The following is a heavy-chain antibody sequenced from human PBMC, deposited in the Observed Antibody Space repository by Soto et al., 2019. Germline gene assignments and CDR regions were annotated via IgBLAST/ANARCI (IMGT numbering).Heavy chain of an antibody. CDR1: GGSISSSSYY. CDR2: IYYSGST. V-gene: IGHV4-39*07. J-gene: IGHJ4*02. CDR3: ASEKSQDYYFCSGYYRFFDY. D-gene: IGHD3-3*01. Sequence: SETLSLTCTVSGGSISSSSYYWGWIRQPPGKGLEWIGSIYYSGSTYYNPSLKSRVTISVDTSKNQFSLKQSSVTAADSAVYYCASEKSQDYYFCSGYYRFFDYWGQGTLVTVSS.